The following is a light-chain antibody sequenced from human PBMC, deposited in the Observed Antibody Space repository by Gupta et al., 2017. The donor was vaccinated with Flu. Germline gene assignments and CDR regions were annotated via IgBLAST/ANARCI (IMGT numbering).Light chain of an antibody. CDR1: ALPKKY. Sequence: GQKARITCSGDALPKKYAYWYQQKSGQAPVLIIYEDRKRPSGIPERFSGSSSGTMATLTISGAQVEDEADYFCYSTDTSGNHRVFGGGTNLTVL. CDR2: EDR. V-gene: IGLV3-10*01. CDR3: YSTDTSGNHRV. J-gene: IGLJ3*02.